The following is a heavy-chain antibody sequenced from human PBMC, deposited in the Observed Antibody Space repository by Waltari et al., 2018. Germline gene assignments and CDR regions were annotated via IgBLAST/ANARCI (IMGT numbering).Heavy chain of an antibody. CDR1: GYTFTGYH. D-gene: IGHD5-12*01. V-gene: IGHV1-2*02. J-gene: IGHJ4*02. Sequence: QVQLVQSGAEVKKPGASVKVSCNASGYTFTGYHMHWVRQAPGPELEWMGWITHPIGGTNYAQRFVGRVSMSKDTHLSRAHVELIRLRSVDPAQYYCAGNKSYDGYNSGGAYWGQVTLVTVSS. CDR3: AGNKSYDGYNSGGAY. CDR2: ITHPIGGT.